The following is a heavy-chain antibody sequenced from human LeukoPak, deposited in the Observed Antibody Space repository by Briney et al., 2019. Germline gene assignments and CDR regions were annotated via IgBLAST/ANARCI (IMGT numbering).Heavy chain of an antibody. CDR2: IYTSGST. CDR1: GGSISSGSYY. D-gene: IGHD3-3*01. V-gene: IGHV4-61*02. CDR3: ARGAIREDVLRFLEWLLPDY. Sequence: SETLSLTCTVSGGSISSGSYYWSWIRQPAGKGLEWIGRIYTSGSTNYNPSLKSRVTISVDTSKNQFSLKLSSVTAADTAVYYCARGAIREDVLRFLEWLLPDYWGQGTLVTVSS. J-gene: IGHJ4*02.